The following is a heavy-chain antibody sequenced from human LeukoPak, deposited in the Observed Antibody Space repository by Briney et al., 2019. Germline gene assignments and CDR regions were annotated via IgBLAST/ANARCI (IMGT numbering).Heavy chain of an antibody. J-gene: IGHJ4*02. Sequence: PGGSLRLSCAASGFTFSSYGMHWVRQAPGKGLEWVAVISYDGSIKYYADSVKGRFTISRDNSKNTLYLQMNSLRAEDTAVYYCARGTTVTTFDYWGQGTLVTVSS. CDR2: ISYDGSIK. CDR3: ARGTTVTTFDY. V-gene: IGHV3-30*03. D-gene: IGHD4-17*01. CDR1: GFTFSSYG.